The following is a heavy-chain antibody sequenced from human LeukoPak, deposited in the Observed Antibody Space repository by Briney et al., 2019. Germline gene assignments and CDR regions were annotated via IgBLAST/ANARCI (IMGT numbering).Heavy chain of an antibody. CDR1: EFSVGSNY. CDR2: IYSGGST. V-gene: IGHV3-66*01. D-gene: IGHD4-17*01. CDR3: ARGGNTVTYDY. Sequence: PGGSLRLSCAASEFSVGSNYMTWVRQAPGKGLEWVSLIYSGGSTYYADSVKGRFTISRDNSKNTLYLQMNSLRAEDMAVYYCARGGNTVTYDYWGQGTLVTVSS. J-gene: IGHJ4*02.